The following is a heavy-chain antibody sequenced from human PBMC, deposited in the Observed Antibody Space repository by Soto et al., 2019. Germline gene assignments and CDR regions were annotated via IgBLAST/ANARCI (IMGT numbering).Heavy chain of an antibody. D-gene: IGHD2-15*01. V-gene: IGHV3-66*04. CDR1: GFTVTSNY. J-gene: IGHJ3*01. Sequence: GGSLRLSCAASGFTVTSNYMNWVRQAPGKGLEWISVLYGDGRTYYADSVKGRFTISRDSSKNTLFLQMNSLRAEDTAIYYCARQPSGTYLLHWGQGTMVTVS. CDR2: LYGDGRT. CDR3: ARQPSGTYLLH.